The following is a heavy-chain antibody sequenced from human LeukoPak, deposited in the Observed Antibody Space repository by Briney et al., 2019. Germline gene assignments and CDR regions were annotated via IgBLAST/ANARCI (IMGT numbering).Heavy chain of an antibody. Sequence: TGGSLRLSCVASGFAFRNYWMYWVRQGPGKGLVWLSRINPDGSTTTYADSVKGRFTISRDNSKNTLYLQMNSLRAEDTAVYYCAKDRRYYDSSGSFTLPDYWGQGTLVTVSS. CDR3: AKDRRYYDSSGSFTLPDY. CDR1: GFAFRNYW. V-gene: IGHV3-74*01. CDR2: INPDGSTT. D-gene: IGHD3-22*01. J-gene: IGHJ4*02.